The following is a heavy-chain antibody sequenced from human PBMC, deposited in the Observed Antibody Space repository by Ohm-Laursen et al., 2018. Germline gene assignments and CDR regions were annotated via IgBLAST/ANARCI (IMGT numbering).Heavy chain of an antibody. CDR2: IYTSGST. D-gene: IGHD3-22*01. Sequence: SETLSLTCTVSGGSISSYYWSWIRQPAGKGLEWIGRIYTSGSTNYNPSLKSRVTMSVDTSKNQFSLKLSSVTAADTAVYYCARRRYYDSSGYSNAFDMWGQGTTVTVSS. V-gene: IGHV4-4*07. CDR3: ARRRYYDSSGYSNAFDM. J-gene: IGHJ3*02. CDR1: GGSISSYY.